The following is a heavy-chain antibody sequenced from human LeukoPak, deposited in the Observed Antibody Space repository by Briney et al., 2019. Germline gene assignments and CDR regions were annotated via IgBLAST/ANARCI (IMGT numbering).Heavy chain of an antibody. CDR2: ISYSTSTM. D-gene: IGHD3-22*01. Sequence: GGSLRLSCAASGFTFSSYFMNWVRQAPGKGLEWVSYISYSTSTMYYADSVKGRFTISRDNSKNTLYLQMNSLRAEDTAVYYCAKGTYYYDSSGYYKYFQHWGQGTLVTVSS. CDR3: AKGTYYYDSSGYYKYFQH. J-gene: IGHJ1*01. V-gene: IGHV3-48*01. CDR1: GFTFSSYF.